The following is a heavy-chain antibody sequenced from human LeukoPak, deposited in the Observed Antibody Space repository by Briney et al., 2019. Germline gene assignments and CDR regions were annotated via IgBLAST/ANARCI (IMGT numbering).Heavy chain of an antibody. CDR2: IIPIFGSA. V-gene: IGHV1-69*13. CDR1: GGTFSSYA. CDR3: ARTRVGATDYYFDY. D-gene: IGHD1-26*01. Sequence: SVKVSCKASGGTFSSYAISWVRQAPGQGLECKGGIIPIFGSANYAQKFQGRVTITADESTSTAYMELSSLRSEDTAVYYCARTRVGATDYYFDYWGQGTLVTVSS. J-gene: IGHJ4*02.